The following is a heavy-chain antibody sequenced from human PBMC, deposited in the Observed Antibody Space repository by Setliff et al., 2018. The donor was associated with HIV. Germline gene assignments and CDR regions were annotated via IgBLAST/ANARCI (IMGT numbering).Heavy chain of an antibody. D-gene: IGHD2-2*01. J-gene: IGHJ4*02. CDR3: ARGFDYAQRPPLYYFDY. CDR1: GGSISSGYYY. Sequence: GGSISSGYYYWSWIRQHPGKGLEWIGYIYYSGNPFYNPSLRSRVTISLDTSKNQFSLKLSSVTAADTAVYYCARGFDYAQRPPLYYFDYWGQGTLVTVSS. CDR2: IYYSGNP. V-gene: IGHV4-31*02.